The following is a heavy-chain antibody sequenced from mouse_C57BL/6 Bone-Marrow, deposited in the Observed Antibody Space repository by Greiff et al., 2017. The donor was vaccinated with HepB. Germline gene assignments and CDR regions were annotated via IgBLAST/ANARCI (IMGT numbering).Heavy chain of an antibody. V-gene: IGHV7-1*01. CDR3: ARRGVYYYGSRTWGYFDV. CDR1: GFTFSDFY. D-gene: IGHD1-1*01. Sequence: EVQLVESGGGLVQSGRSLRLSCATSGFTFSDFYMEWVRQAPGKGLEWIAASRNKANDYTTEYSASVKGRFIVSRDTSQSILYLQMNALRAEDTAIYYCARRGVYYYGSRTWGYFDVWGTGTTVTVSS. CDR2: SRNKANDYTT. J-gene: IGHJ1*03.